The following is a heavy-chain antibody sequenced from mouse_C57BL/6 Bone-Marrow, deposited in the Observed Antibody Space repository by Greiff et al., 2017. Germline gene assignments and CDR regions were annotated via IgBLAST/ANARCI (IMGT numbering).Heavy chain of an antibody. CDR1: GYTFTSYW. D-gene: IGHD1-1*01. CDR3: TKGVLTKGFAY. Sequence: DVKLQESGTVLARPGASVKMSCKTSGYTFTSYWMHWVKQRPGQGLEWIGAIYPGNSDTSYNQKFKGKAKLTAVTSASTAYLELSSLTNEDSAVYYCTKGVLTKGFAYWGQRTLVTVSA. V-gene: IGHV1-5*01. CDR2: IYPGNSDT. J-gene: IGHJ3*01.